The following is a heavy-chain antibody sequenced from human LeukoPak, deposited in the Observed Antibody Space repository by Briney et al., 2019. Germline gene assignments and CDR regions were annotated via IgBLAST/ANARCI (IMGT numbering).Heavy chain of an antibody. CDR3: AREEDGIQLIPFDY. D-gene: IGHD5-18*01. CDR2: INSDGSST. CDR1: GFTFSSYW. J-gene: IGHJ4*02. V-gene: IGHV3-74*01. Sequence: PGGSLRLSCAASGFTFSSYWMHWVRQAPGKGLVWVSRINSDGSSTSYADSVKGRFTISRDNAKNTLYLQMNSLRAEDTAVYYCAREEDGIQLIPFDYWGQGTLVTVSS.